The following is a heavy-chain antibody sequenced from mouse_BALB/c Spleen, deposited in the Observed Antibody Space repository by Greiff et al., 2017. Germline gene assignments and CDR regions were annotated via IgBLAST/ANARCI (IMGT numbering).Heavy chain of an antibody. Sequence: QVQLKESGPELVKPGALVKISCKASGYTFTSYDINWVRQRPGQGLEWIGWIYPVDGSTKYNEKFKGKATLTADKSSSTAYMQLSSLTSENAAVYFFARSDGTGWFAYWGQGTLVTVSA. CDR1: GYTFTSYD. CDR3: ARSDGTGWFAY. V-gene: IGHV1S56*01. CDR2: IYPVDGST. J-gene: IGHJ3*01. D-gene: IGHD2-1*01.